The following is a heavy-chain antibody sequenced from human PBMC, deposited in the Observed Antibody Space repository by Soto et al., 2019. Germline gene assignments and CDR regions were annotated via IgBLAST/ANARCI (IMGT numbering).Heavy chain of an antibody. CDR2: IYSGGST. J-gene: IGHJ6*02. CDR1: GFTFSNAW. V-gene: IGHV3-53*01. Sequence: GGSLRLSCAASGFTFSNAWMSWVRQAPGKGLEWVSVIYSGGSTYYADSVKGRFTISRDNSKNTLYLQMNSLRAEDTAVYYCARGGSSGYYYYGMDVWGQGTTVTVSS. D-gene: IGHD3-22*01. CDR3: ARGGSSGYYYYGMDV.